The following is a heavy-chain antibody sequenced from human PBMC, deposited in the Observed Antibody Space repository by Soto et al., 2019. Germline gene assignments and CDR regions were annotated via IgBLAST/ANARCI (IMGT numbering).Heavy chain of an antibody. J-gene: IGHJ6*02. Sequence: RRLSCAASGFTFSSYAMSWVRQAPGKGLEWVSAISGSGGSTYYADSVKGRFTISRDNSKNTLYLQMNSLRAEDTAVYYCAKSRITMIVVVIKHYYCGMDVWGQGTTVTVSS. CDR3: AKSRITMIVVVIKHYYCGMDV. D-gene: IGHD3-22*01. CDR1: GFTFSSYA. V-gene: IGHV3-23*01. CDR2: ISGSGGST.